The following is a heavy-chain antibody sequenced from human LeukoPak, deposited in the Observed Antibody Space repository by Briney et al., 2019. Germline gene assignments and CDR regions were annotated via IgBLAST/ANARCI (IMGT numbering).Heavy chain of an antibody. Sequence: ASVKVSCKASGYTFTDYYMHWVRQAPGQGLEWMGRINPNSGGTNYAQKFQGRVTMTRDTSISTVYMELSRLTPGDTAVYYCSRADYSSGWLTDYWGQGTLVTVSS. CDR2: INPNSGGT. J-gene: IGHJ4*02. CDR1: GYTFTDYY. D-gene: IGHD6-19*01. CDR3: SRADYSSGWLTDY. V-gene: IGHV1-2*06.